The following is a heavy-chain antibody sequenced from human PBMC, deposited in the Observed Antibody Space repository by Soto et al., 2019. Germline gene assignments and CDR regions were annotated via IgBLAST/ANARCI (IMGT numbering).Heavy chain of an antibody. V-gene: IGHV3-33*01. J-gene: IGHJ6*02. Sequence: GGSLRLSCAASGFTFSSYGMHWVRQAPGEGLEWVAVIWYDGSNKYYADSVKGRFTVSRDNSKNTLYLQMNSLRAEDTAVYYCARVRLGGSYEYYYYYGMDVWGQGTTVTVSS. CDR2: IWYDGSNK. D-gene: IGHD1-26*01. CDR1: GFTFSSYG. CDR3: ARVRLGGSYEYYYYYGMDV.